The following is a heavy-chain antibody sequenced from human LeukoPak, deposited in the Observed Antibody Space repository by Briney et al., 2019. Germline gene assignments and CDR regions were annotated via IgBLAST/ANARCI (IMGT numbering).Heavy chain of an antibody. CDR2: ISSSSSYI. CDR1: GFTFSSYS. V-gene: IGHV3-21*01. CDR3: AILPGYKAPLMD. Sequence: GGSLRLSCAASGFTFSSYSMNWVRQAPGKGLEWVSSISSSSSYIYYADSVKGRFTISRDNAKNSLYLQMNSLRAEDTAVYYGAILPGYKAPLMDWGQGTLVTVSS. D-gene: IGHD3-9*01. J-gene: IGHJ4*02.